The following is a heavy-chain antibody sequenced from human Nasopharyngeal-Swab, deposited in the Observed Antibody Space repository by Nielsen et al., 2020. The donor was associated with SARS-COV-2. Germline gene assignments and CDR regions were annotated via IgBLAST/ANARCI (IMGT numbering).Heavy chain of an antibody. D-gene: IGHD2-2*01. V-gene: IGHV1-18*01. Sequence: ASVQVSSKASCYSFRSYCINWVRQPPAQGLEWMVCISIYNGYTNYAEKFQGRVSITTETSTTTAFMELTSLRSDDTAVYYCARDVEEWLVVPSLSFDHWGQGTLVTVSS. CDR3: ARDVEEWLVVPSLSFDH. CDR2: ISIYNGYT. CDR1: CYSFRSYC. J-gene: IGHJ4*02.